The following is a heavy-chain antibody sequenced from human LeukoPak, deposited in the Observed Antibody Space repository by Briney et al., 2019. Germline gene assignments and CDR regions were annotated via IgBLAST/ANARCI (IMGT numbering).Heavy chain of an antibody. CDR2: IKQDGSKK. J-gene: IGHJ4*02. D-gene: IGHD3-9*01. V-gene: IGHV3-7*04. Sequence: GGSLRLSRVASGFPFSSYWMTWVRQAPGKGLEWVANIKQDGSKKSYVDSVKGRFTISRDNAKNSLYLQMNSLRAEDTAIYYCTRVGFIDEGIDYWGQGTLVTVSS. CDR1: GFPFSSYW. CDR3: TRVGFIDEGIDY.